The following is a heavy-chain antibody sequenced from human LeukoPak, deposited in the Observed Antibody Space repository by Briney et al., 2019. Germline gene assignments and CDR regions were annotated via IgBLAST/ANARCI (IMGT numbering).Heavy chain of an antibody. Sequence: GGSLRLSCAASGFSFSTYNMNWVRQAPGKGLEWVSLISWDGGSTYYADSVKGRFTISRGNSKNSLYLQMNSLRAEDTALYYCAKDNRAGYSSGWYGIDYWGQGTLVTVSS. CDR2: ISWDGGST. D-gene: IGHD6-19*01. CDR1: GFSFSTYN. J-gene: IGHJ4*02. V-gene: IGHV3-43D*03. CDR3: AKDNRAGYSSGWYGIDY.